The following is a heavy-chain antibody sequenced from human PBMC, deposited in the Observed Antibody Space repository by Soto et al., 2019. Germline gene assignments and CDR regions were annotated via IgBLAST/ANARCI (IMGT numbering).Heavy chain of an antibody. D-gene: IGHD1-26*01. CDR2: INPNSGGT. V-gene: IGHV1-2*02. CDR1: GYNFTVDY. Sequence: EASVRVCCRASGYNFTVDYTHWVLRAPGQGLGWMGLINPNSGGTNYAQKFQGRVTMTRDTSISTAYMELSRLRSDDTAVYYCARSYSGSYRVVDYSGQATLVTVSA. J-gene: IGHJ4*02. CDR3: ARSYSGSYRVVDY.